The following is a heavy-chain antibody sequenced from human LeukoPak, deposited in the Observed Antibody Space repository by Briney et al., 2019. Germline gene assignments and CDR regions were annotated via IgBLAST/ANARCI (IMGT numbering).Heavy chain of an antibody. D-gene: IGHD5-12*01. CDR1: GFTFSKYW. CDR2: IKEDGSEK. J-gene: IGHJ4*02. CDR3: VRDTSGPDY. Sequence: GGSLMLSCAASGFTFSKYWMLWVSQAPEKGLEFVANIKEDGSEKHYVDSVKGRFTISRDNAKNSLHLQMNSLRAEDTAVYYCVRDTSGPDYWGQGTLVTVSS. V-gene: IGHV3-7*01.